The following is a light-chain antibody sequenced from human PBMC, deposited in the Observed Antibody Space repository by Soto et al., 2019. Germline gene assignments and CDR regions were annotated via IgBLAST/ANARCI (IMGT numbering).Light chain of an antibody. J-gene: IGKJ4*01. CDR3: QQYNSYIRT. CDR2: KAS. CDR1: QGISSW. V-gene: IGKV1-5*03. Sequence: DIQMTQSPSTLSASVGDRVTITCRASQGISSWLAWYQQKPGKAPKLLIYKASSLKSGVPSRFSGSGSGTEFTLTISSLQPDDFATYYCQQYNSYIRTFGQGTKVEIK.